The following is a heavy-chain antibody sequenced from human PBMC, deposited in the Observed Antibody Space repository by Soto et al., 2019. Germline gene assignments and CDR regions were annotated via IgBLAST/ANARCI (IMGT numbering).Heavy chain of an antibody. D-gene: IGHD3-16*01. CDR2: IYCSGST. CDR1: GGSFDITSSY. Sequence: SETLSLTCTVSGGSFDITSSYWAWVRQPPGKGLEWIAYIYCSGSTKYTPSLKSRLTISVDTSKNQFSLKLSSVTAADTAVYYCARTLDYGHMDVWGKGTTVTVSS. CDR3: ARTLDYGHMDV. J-gene: IGHJ6*03. V-gene: IGHV4-39*07.